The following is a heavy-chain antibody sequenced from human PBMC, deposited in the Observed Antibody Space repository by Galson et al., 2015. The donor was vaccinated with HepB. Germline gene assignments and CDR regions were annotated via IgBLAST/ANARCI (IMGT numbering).Heavy chain of an antibody. V-gene: IGHV3-64D*06. CDR1: GFTFSSYA. CDR2: ISSNGGST. CDR3: VKGGYCGGDCYSWEYFQH. Sequence: SLRLSCAASGFTFSSYAMHWVRQAPGKGLEYVSAISSNGGSTYYADSVKGRFTISRDNSKNTLYLQMSSLRAEDTAVYYCVKGGYCGGDCYSWEYFQHWGQGTLVTVSS. D-gene: IGHD2-21*02. J-gene: IGHJ1*01.